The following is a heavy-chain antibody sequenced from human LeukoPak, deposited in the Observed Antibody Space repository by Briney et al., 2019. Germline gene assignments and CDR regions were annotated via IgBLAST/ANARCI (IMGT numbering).Heavy chain of an antibody. V-gene: IGHV3-23*01. Sequence: GGSLRLSCAASGFTFSSYAMSWVRQAPGKGLEWVSAISGSGVTTYYADSVKGRFTISRDNTKDSLYLQMNSLRAEDTAVYYCARVRSGYSHENYFDYWGQGTLVTVSS. CDR1: GFTFSSYA. D-gene: IGHD5-18*01. CDR3: ARVRSGYSHENYFDY. CDR2: ISGSGVTT. J-gene: IGHJ4*02.